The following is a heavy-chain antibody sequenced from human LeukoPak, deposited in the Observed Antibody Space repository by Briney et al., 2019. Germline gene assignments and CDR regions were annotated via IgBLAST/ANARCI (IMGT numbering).Heavy chain of an antibody. Sequence: GGSLRLSCAASGLTVSSYMSWVRQAPGKGLEWVSVIYSGGSIYYADSVKGRFTISRDKSKNTLYLQMNSLRDEDTAVYYCARDAGGSYYVFDYWGQGTLVTVSS. D-gene: IGHD1-26*01. CDR1: GLTVSSY. V-gene: IGHV3-66*01. J-gene: IGHJ4*02. CDR3: ARDAGGSYYVFDY. CDR2: IYSGGSI.